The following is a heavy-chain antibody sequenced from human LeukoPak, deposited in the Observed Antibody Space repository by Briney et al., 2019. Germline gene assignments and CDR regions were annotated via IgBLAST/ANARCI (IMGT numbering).Heavy chain of an antibody. CDR1: GGSISSSSYC. J-gene: IGHJ4*02. CDR2: IYYSGST. D-gene: IGHD3-10*01. Sequence: PSETLSLTCTVSGGSISSSSYCWGWIRQPPGKGLEWIGSIYYSGSTYYNPSLKSRVTISVDTSKNQFSLKLSSVTAADTAVYYCASSRPYYYGSGSTFDYWGQGTLVTVSS. V-gene: IGHV4-39*07. CDR3: ASSRPYYYGSGSTFDY.